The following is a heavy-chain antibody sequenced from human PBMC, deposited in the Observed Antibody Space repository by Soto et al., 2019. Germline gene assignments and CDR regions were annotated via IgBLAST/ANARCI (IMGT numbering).Heavy chain of an antibody. J-gene: IGHJ4*02. CDR1: GFTFNGYT. CDR2: ISSDGHHQ. D-gene: IGHD3-22*01. V-gene: IGHV3-30*03. CDR3: SRETYYPQSSGHHADY. Sequence: GGSLRLSCATSGFTFNGYTMDWVRQAPGQGLEWVAMISSDGHHQYYVDNLRGRFTVSRDNSKNTLFLQMNSLRPEDTAVYYCSRETYYPQSSGHHADYWGPGTVVTVSS.